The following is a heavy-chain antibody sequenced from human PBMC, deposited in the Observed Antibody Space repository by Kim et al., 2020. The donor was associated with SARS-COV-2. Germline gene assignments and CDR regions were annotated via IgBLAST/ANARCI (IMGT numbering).Heavy chain of an antibody. Sequence: SETLSLTCAVYGGSFSGYYLSWIRQPPGKGLEWIGEINHSGSTNYNPSLKSRVTISVDTSKNQFSLKLSSVTAADTAVYYCAIGILGGWYDKHNIDYWGQGTLVTVSS. V-gene: IGHV4-34*01. D-gene: IGHD6-19*01. CDR3: AIGILGGWYDKHNIDY. J-gene: IGHJ4*02. CDR1: GGSFSGYY. CDR2: INHSGST.